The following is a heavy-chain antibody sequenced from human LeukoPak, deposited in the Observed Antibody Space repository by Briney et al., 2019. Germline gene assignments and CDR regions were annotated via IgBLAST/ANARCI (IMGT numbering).Heavy chain of an antibody. CDR2: IKQDGSEK. D-gene: IGHD6-19*01. CDR1: GFTFSSYW. V-gene: IGHV3-7*01. J-gene: IGHJ4*02. Sequence: HTGGSLRLSCAASGFTFSSYWMSWVRQAPGKGLEWVANIKQDGSEKYYVDSVKGRFTISRDNSKNTLYLQMNSLRAEDTAVYHCAKDGRSYSSGWPPFDYWGQGALVTVSS. CDR3: AKDGRSYSSGWPPFDY.